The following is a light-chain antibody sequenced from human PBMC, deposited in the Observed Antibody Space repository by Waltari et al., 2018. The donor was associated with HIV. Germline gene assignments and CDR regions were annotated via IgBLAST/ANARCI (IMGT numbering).Light chain of an antibody. J-gene: IGLJ1*01. V-gene: IGLV2-14*01. Sequence: QSALTQPASVSGSPGQSITIPCTGTSSDVGCYNSVSWYQQHPGKAPKLMIYDVSNRPSGVSNRFSGSKSGNTASLTISGLQAEDEADYYCSSYTSSSSYVFGTGTKVTVL. CDR1: SSDVGCYNS. CDR2: DVS. CDR3: SSYTSSSSYV.